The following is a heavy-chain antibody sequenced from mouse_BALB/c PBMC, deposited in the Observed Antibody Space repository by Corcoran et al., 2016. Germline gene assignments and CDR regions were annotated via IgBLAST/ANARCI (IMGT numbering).Heavy chain of an antibody. CDR3: ARWGYRYDADY. V-gene: IGHV14-3*02. Sequence: EVQLQQSGAELVKPGASVTLSCTASGFNIKDTYMHWVKQRPEQGLEWIGRIDPANGNTKYDPKFQGKATLTVDKSSSTAYMQLNSLTSEDSAVYDCARWGYRYDADYWGQGTTLTVSS. J-gene: IGHJ2*01. D-gene: IGHD2-14*01. CDR2: IDPANGNT. CDR1: GFNIKDTY.